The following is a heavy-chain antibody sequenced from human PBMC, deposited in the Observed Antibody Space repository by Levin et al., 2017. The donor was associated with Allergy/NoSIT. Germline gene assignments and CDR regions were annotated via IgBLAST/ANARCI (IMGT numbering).Heavy chain of an antibody. J-gene: IGHJ4*02. Sequence: GGSLRLSCVASGFSFSSYAMHWVRQTPDKGLEWVAVISYDGSNQYYGDSVKGRFTISRDKSENTVYLQLNSLRAEDTGVFYCARGGTRSWDLFDSWGQGTLVTVSS. CDR2: ISYDGSNQ. CDR3: ARGGTRSWDLFDS. D-gene: IGHD6-13*01. V-gene: IGHV3-30*04. CDR1: GFSFSSYA.